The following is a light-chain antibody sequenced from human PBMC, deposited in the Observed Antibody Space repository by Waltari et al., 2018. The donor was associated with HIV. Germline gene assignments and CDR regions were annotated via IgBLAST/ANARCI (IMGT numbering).Light chain of an antibody. CDR2: DVT. CDR1: SCDIVAYNY. Sequence: QSALTQPASVSGSPGQSLTIPCPGTSCDIVAYNYFSWYQQYPGKAPKLIIYDVTKRPSGVSNRFSGSKSGNTASLTISGLQAEDEADYHCCSFGGSITSEIFGGGTKLTVL. V-gene: IGLV2-23*02. J-gene: IGLJ2*01. CDR3: CSFGGSITSEI.